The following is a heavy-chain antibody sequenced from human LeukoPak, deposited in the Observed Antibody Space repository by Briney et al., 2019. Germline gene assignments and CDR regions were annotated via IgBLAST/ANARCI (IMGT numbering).Heavy chain of an antibody. Sequence: PGGSLRLSCAASGFTFSSYAMSWVRQAPGKGLEWVSAISGSGGSTYYADSVKGRFTNSRDNSKNTLYLQMNSLRAEDTAVYYCATDIVGAAMGDYWGQGTLVTVSS. CDR1: GFTFSSYA. CDR2: ISGSGGST. D-gene: IGHD1-26*01. CDR3: ATDIVGAAMGDY. V-gene: IGHV3-23*01. J-gene: IGHJ4*02.